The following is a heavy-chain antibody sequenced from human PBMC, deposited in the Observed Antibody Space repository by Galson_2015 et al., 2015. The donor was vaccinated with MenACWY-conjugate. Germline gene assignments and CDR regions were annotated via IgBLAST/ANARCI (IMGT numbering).Heavy chain of an antibody. D-gene: IGHD2-8*02. CDR3: AVGLEAYGWDD. V-gene: IGHV3-23*01. Sequence: LRLSCAASGFTFSMYAMAWVRQAPGKGLEWVSLISSSGTSQHYTDSVEGRFSISRDNSKNTLFLQMNSLRAEDTAIYYCAVGLEAYGWDDWGQGTLVTVSS. CDR1: GFTFSMYA. J-gene: IGHJ4*02. CDR2: ISSSGTSQ.